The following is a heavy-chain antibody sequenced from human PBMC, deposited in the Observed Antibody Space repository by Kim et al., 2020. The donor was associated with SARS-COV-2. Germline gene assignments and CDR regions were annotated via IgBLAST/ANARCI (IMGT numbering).Heavy chain of an antibody. V-gene: IGHV3-64D*09. J-gene: IGHJ4*02. Sequence: GGSLRLSCSASGFTFSSYAMHWVRQAPGKGLEYVSAISSNGGSTYYADSVKGRFTISRDNSKNTLYLQMSSLRAEDTAVYYCVRVGVIAAAGLDYWGQGTLVTVSS. CDR3: VRVGVIAAAGLDY. D-gene: IGHD6-13*01. CDR2: ISSNGGST. CDR1: GFTFSSYA.